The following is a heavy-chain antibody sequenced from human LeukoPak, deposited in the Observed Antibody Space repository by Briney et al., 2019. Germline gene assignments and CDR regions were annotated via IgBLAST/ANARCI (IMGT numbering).Heavy chain of an antibody. J-gene: IGHJ4*02. CDR1: GSTFSSYG. CDR3: ANSEYYSSGPVDY. V-gene: IGHV3-30*02. CDR2: IRYDGSNK. Sequence: PGGSLRLSCAASGSTFSSYGMHWVRQAPGKGLEWVAFIRYDGSNKYYADSVKGRFTISRDNSKNTLYLQMNSLRAEDTAVYYCANSEYYSSGPVDYWGQGTLVTVSS. D-gene: IGHD6-19*01.